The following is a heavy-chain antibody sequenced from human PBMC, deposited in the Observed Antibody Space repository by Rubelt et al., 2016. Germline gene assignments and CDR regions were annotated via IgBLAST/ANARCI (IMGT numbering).Heavy chain of an antibody. CDR2: INPSGGST. CDR1: GYTFTSYY. Sequence: QVQLVQSGAEVKKPGASVKVSCKASGYTFTSYYMHWVRQAPGQGLEWMGIINPSGGSTSYAQKFQGRVTMTRDTFTSTVDMELSSLRSEDTAVYYCARSPRYDFEDNWFDPWGQGTLVTVSS. J-gene: IGHJ5*02. CDR3: ARSPRYDFEDNWFDP. D-gene: IGHD3-3*01. V-gene: IGHV1-46*01.